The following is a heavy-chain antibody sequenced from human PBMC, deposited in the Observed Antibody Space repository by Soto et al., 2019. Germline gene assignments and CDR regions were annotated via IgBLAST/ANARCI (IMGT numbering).Heavy chain of an antibody. CDR2: IYPGDSDT. Sequence: GESLKISCKGPEYSFNTFWIGWVRQMPGKGLEWMGVIYPGDSDTRYSPSFQGQVTMSVDKSISTAYLQWSFLKASDTANYYCARSGRNAYYNMDVWGQGTTVTVSS. D-gene: IGHD6-25*01. CDR3: ARSGRNAYYNMDV. CDR1: EYSFNTFW. J-gene: IGHJ6*02. V-gene: IGHV5-51*01.